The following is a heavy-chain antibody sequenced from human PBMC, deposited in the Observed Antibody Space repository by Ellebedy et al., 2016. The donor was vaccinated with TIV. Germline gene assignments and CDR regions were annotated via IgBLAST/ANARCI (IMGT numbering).Heavy chain of an antibody. D-gene: IGHD3-9*01. Sequence: PGGSLRLSCAASGFTFSSYEMNWVRQAPGKGLEWVSYISSSGSTIYYADSVKGRFTISRDNAKNSLYLQMNSLRAEDTAVYYCARSRYFDSICWGQGTLVTVSS. CDR1: GFTFSSYE. V-gene: IGHV3-48*03. CDR2: ISSSGSTI. J-gene: IGHJ4*02. CDR3: ARSRYFDSIC.